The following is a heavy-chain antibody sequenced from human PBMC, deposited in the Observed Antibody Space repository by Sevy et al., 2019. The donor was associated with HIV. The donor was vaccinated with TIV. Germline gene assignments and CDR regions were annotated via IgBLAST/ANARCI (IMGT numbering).Heavy chain of an antibody. V-gene: IGHV1-18*04. J-gene: IGHJ4*02. CDR2: INGYNRNI. CDR3: ARGEAAGGAPIDD. D-gene: IGHD6-13*01. CDR1: GYTFTSYG. Sequence: ASVKVSCKASGYTFTSYGISWVRQAPGQGLEWMGWINGYNRNINYGQKLQGRVTMTTDTSTNTASMELRSLRSDDTAVYYCARGEAAGGAPIDDWGQGTLVTVSS.